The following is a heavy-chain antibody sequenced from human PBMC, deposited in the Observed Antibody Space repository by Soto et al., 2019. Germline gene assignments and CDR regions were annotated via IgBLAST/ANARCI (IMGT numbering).Heavy chain of an antibody. CDR3: AKALVGEVGATDY. D-gene: IGHD1-26*01. V-gene: IGHV3-23*01. CDR2: ITRTDST. Sequence: LRLSCAASGFTFSSYAMSWVRQAPGKGLEWVSAITRTDSTYYADSVKGRFTISRDNSRNTLYLQMNSLGAEDAALYYCAKALVGEVGATDYWGQGTLVTVSS. CDR1: GFTFSSYA. J-gene: IGHJ4*02.